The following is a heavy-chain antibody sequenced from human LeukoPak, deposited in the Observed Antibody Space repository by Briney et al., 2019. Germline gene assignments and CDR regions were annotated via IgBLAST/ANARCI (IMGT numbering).Heavy chain of an antibody. CDR3: ARRVAVARRDAFDI. J-gene: IGHJ3*02. Sequence: ASVKVSFKASGYTFTSYGISWVRQAPGQGLEWMGWISSYNGNTNYAQKLLGRVNMSTDTSTGTAYMELRSLRSDDTAVYYCARRVAVARRDAFDIWGQGTMVTVSS. V-gene: IGHV1-18*01. D-gene: IGHD6-19*01. CDR2: ISSYNGNT. CDR1: GYTFTSYG.